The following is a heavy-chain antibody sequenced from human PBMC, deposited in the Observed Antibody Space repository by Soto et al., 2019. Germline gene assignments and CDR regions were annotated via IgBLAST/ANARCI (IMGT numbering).Heavy chain of an antibody. J-gene: IGHJ3*02. V-gene: IGHV1-69*12. Sequence: QVQLVQSGAEVKKPGSSVKVSCKASGGTFSSYAISWVRQAPGQGLEWMGGIIPSFGTANYAQKFQGRVTVTADESTSTAYMELSSLRSEDTAVYYCAKPMTTVTPGAFDIWGQGTMVTVSS. CDR2: IIPSFGTA. D-gene: IGHD4-17*01. CDR1: GGTFSSYA. CDR3: AKPMTTVTPGAFDI.